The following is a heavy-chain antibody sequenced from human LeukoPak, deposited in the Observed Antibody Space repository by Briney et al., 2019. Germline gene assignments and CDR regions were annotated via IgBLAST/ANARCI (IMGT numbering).Heavy chain of an antibody. CDR3: TRDRPGIGEMGYFDL. J-gene: IGHJ2*01. Sequence: QTGRSLRLSCTASGFTFGDYAMSWVRQAPGKGLEWVGFIRSKAYGGTTEYAASVKGRFTISRDDSKSIAYLQMNSLKTEDTAVYYCTRDRPGIGEMGYFDLWGRGTLVTVSS. V-gene: IGHV3-49*04. CDR1: GFTFGDYA. D-gene: IGHD6-13*01. CDR2: IRSKAYGGTT.